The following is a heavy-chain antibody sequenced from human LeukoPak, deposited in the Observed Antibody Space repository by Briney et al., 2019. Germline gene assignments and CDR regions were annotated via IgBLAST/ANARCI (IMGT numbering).Heavy chain of an antibody. V-gene: IGHV4-61*01. CDR1: GGSVSSGNCY. D-gene: IGHD5/OR15-5a*01. CDR3: ARGGPSLGVDY. CDR2: ISYSGST. J-gene: IGHJ4*02. Sequence: PSETLSLTCTVSGGSVSSGNCYWSWIRQPPGKGLEWIGYISYSGSTNYNPSLKSRVTISVDTSKNRFSLRLSSVTAADTAVYYCARGGPSLGVDYWGQGTLVTVSS.